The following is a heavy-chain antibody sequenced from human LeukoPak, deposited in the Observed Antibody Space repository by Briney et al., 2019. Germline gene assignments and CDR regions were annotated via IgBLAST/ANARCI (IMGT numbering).Heavy chain of an antibody. CDR3: ARGSGMATT. CDR1: GGSFSGYY. J-gene: IGHJ5*02. CDR2: IYYSGST. V-gene: IGHV4-59*01. D-gene: IGHD5-24*01. Sequence: SQTLSLTCAVYGGSFSGYYWSWIRQPPGKGLEWIGYIYYSGSTNYNPSLKSRVTISVDTSKNQFSLKLSSVTAADTAVYYCARGSGMATTWGQGTLVTVSS.